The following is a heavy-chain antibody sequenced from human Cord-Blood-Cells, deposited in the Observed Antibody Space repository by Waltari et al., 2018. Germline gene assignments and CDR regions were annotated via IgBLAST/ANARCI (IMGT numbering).Heavy chain of an antibody. CDR3: ARGGIVVVPAAIYTFDY. J-gene: IGHJ4*02. CDR1: GGSFSGYY. D-gene: IGHD2-2*01. V-gene: IGHV4-34*01. CDR2: INHSGST. Sequence: QVQLQQWGAGLLKPSETLSLTCAAYGGSFSGYYWSWIRQPPGKGLEWIGEINHSGSTNDNPSLKSRVTISVDTSKNQFSLKLSSVTAADTAVYYCARGGIVVVPAAIYTFDYWGQGTLVTVSS.